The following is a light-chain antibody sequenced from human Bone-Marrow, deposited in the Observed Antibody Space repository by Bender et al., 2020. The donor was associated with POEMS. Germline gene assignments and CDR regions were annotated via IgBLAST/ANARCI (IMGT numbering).Light chain of an antibody. V-gene: IGLV1-47*01. CDR3: AAWDESLTGPV. CDR1: DSNFGGNN. Sequence: QSVLTQPPSASGTPGQSVIISCSGTDSNFGGNNVNWYQHLPGTAPKLLIYRNNQRPSGVPDRFSGSKSGTTASLAISGLRSEDETDYYCAAWDESLTGPVFGGGTKLTVL. J-gene: IGLJ3*02. CDR2: RNN.